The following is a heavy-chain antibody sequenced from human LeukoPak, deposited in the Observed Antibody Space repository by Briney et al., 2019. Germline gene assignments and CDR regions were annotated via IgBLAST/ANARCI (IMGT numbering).Heavy chain of an antibody. V-gene: IGHV4-39*01. CDR2: LYYTGSF. CDR1: GSTFSSYW. Sequence: GSLRLSCAASGSTFSSYWMSWIRQPPGKGLEWIRSLYYTGSFDYNPSLKSRVTISVDTSKNQFSLKLSAVTAADTAVYYCARHWDSAASHPAQFASWGQGTLVTVSS. J-gene: IGHJ4*02. D-gene: IGHD2-15*01. CDR3: ARHWDSAASHPAQFAS.